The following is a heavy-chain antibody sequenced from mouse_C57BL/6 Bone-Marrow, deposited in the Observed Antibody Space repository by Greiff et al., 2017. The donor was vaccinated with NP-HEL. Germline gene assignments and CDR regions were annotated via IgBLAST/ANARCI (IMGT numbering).Heavy chain of an antibody. D-gene: IGHD2-2*01. J-gene: IGHJ2*01. CDR2: FYPYNDDT. V-gene: IGHV1-47*01. Sequence: VQLQQSGAELVKPGASVQMSCKASGYTFTTYPIEWMKQNHGKSLEWIGNFYPYNDDTKYNEKFKGKATLTVEKSSSTVYLEISRLSADDSVFFYCARRIYSGYAGFDYWGQGTTLTVSS. CDR3: ARRIYSGYAGFDY. CDR1: GYTFTTYP.